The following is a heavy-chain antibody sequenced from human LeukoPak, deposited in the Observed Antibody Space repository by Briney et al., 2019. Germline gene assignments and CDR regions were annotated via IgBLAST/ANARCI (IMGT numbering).Heavy chain of an antibody. V-gene: IGHV1-2*02. J-gene: IGHJ5*02. CDR1: GYTFTGYY. Sequence: ASVKVSCKASGYTFTGYYMHWVRQAPGQGLEWMGWINPNSGGTNYAQKFQGRVTMTRDTSISTAYMELSRLRSDDTAVYYCARHGRRSSWPTNWFDPWGQGTLVTVSS. CDR2: INPNSGGT. CDR3: ARHGRRSSWPTNWFDP. D-gene: IGHD6-13*01.